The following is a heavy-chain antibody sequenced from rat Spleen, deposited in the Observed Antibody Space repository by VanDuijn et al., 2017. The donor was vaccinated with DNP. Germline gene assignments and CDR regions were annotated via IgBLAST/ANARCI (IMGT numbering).Heavy chain of an antibody. CDR1: GYTFTNYY. V-gene: IGHV1-43*01. CDR3: ARGGDGVWLAY. J-gene: IGHJ3*01. Sequence: QVQLQQSGAELATPGSSVKISCKVSGYTFTNYYIGWIKQTAGQGLDFIGYIHTRSGGTNYNEKFRGQATLAVDKSSSTAFMQLSSLTPDDSAVYYCARGGDGVWLAYWGQGTLVTVSS. CDR2: IHTRSGGT. D-gene: IGHD1-1*01.